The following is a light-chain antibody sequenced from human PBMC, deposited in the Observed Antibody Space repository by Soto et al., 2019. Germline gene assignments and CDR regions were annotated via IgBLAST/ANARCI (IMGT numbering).Light chain of an antibody. J-gene: IGKJ1*01. CDR3: RHYNNWPPET. CDR2: DAS. CDR1: QSVSSR. Sequence: EIVMTQSPATLSVSPGERATLXXRASQSVSSRLAWYQQKRGQAPRLLXYDASTRATGIPARFSGSGSGTEFNLTISSLQSEDFAIYYCRHYNNWPPETFGQGTKVDIK. V-gene: IGKV3-15*01.